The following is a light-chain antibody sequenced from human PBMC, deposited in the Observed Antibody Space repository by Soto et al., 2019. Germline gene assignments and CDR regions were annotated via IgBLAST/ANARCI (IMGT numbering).Light chain of an antibody. Sequence: DIQMTQSPSTLSASVGDTVPVTCRASQSVSGWLAWYQHNPGEAPELLIYDASALPRAAPSWFSGSGSATEFTLTISSLQPDDFATYHCQQYNSYSLTFGGGTKVDI. J-gene: IGKJ4*01. V-gene: IGKV1-5*01. CDR3: QQYNSYSLT. CDR2: DAS. CDR1: QSVSGW.